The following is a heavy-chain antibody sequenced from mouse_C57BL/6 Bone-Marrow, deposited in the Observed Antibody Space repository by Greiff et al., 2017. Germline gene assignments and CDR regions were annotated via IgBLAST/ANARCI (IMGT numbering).Heavy chain of an antibody. CDR3: ARSGYAMDY. Sequence: VQGVESGAELARPGASVKLSCKASGYTFTSYGISWVKQRTGQGLEWIGEIYPRSGNTYYNETFKGKATLTADKSSSTAYMELRSLTSEDSAVYVCARSGYAMDYWGQGTSVTVSA. D-gene: IGHD3-1*01. CDR2: IYPRSGNT. V-gene: IGHV1-81*01. CDR1: GYTFTSYG. J-gene: IGHJ4*01.